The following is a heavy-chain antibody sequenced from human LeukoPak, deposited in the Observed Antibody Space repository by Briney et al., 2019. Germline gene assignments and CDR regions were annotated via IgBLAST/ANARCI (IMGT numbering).Heavy chain of an antibody. CDR2: ISAYNGNT. D-gene: IGHD3-22*01. J-gene: IGHJ5*02. V-gene: IGHV1-18*01. CDR1: GYTFTSYG. Sequence: PGASVKVSCKASGYTFTSYGISWVRQAPGQGLEWMGWISAYNGNTNYAQKLQGRVTMTTDPSTSTAYMELRSLRSDDTAVYYCAAVGPYDSSGYYIPDCPWGQGTLVTVSS. CDR3: AAVGPYDSSGYYIPDCP.